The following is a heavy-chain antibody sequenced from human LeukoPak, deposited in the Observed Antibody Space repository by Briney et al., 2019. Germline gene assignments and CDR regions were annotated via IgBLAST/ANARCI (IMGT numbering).Heavy chain of an antibody. D-gene: IGHD3-10*01. Sequence: SETLSLTCTVSGGSISSYYWSWIRQPPGKGLEWVGYIYYSGSTNYNPSLKSRVTISVDTSKNQFSLKLSSVTAADTAVYYCARWDWFGTYYYYGMDVWGQGTTVTVSS. CDR1: GGSISSYY. J-gene: IGHJ6*02. CDR3: ARWDWFGTYYYYGMDV. V-gene: IGHV4-59*01. CDR2: IYYSGST.